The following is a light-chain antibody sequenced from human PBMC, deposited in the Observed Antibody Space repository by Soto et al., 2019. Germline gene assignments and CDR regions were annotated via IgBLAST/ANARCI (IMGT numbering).Light chain of an antibody. Sequence: QAVVTQPPSASGTPGQYVTISCSGSSSNIGTNTVHWYQQLPGTAPRLLIYNDHQRPSGVPDRLSASKSGTSASLALTEVQSEDEGDYYCASWDESLNAWVFGGGTQLTVL. CDR1: SSNIGTNT. CDR2: NDH. V-gene: IGLV1-44*01. J-gene: IGLJ3*02. CDR3: ASWDESLNAWV.